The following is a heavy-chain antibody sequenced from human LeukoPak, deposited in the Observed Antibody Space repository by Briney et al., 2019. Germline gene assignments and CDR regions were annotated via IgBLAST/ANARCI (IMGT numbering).Heavy chain of an antibody. V-gene: IGHV3-30-3*01. CDR1: GFTFSRYA. CDR3: ARDSSDY. Sequence: GTSLRLSCAVSGFTFSRYAMHWVRRAPGKGLEWVAVISYDGSKKADSVKGRFTISRDNSKNTLYLQMTSLRAEDTAVYYCARDSSDYWGQGTLVTVSS. CDR2: ISYDGSKK. J-gene: IGHJ4*02.